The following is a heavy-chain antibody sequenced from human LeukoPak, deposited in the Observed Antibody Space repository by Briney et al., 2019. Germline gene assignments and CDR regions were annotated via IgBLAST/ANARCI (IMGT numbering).Heavy chain of an antibody. CDR2: IYYSGST. D-gene: IGHD3-16*01. J-gene: IGHJ3*02. CDR3: ARGRFYYDPEQAFDI. CDR1: GGSISSGDYY. Sequence: SSETLSLTCTVSGGSISSGDYYWSWIRQPPGKGLEWIGYIYYSGSTYYNPSLKSRVTISVDTSKNQFSLKLSSVTAADTAVYYCARGRFYYDPEQAFDIWGQGTMVAVSS. V-gene: IGHV4-30-4*01.